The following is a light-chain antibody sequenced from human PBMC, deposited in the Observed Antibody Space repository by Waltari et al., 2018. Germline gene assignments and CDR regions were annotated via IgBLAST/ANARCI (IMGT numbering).Light chain of an antibody. Sequence: IQMTQSPSSVSASFGDRVTVTWPPSQGINSWLAWYQQQPGRAPKLLIYGASSLQSGVPSRFSGSGSGTDFTLTISSLQPDDFATYYCQQAASFPLTFGGGTKVEIK. J-gene: IGKJ4*01. V-gene: IGKV1-12*01. CDR1: QGINSW. CDR2: GAS. CDR3: QQAASFPLT.